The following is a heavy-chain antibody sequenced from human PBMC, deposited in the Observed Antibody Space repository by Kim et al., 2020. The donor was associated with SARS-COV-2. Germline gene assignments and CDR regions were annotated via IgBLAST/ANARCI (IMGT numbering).Heavy chain of an antibody. CDR2: ISSSSYT. CDR1: GFTFSDYY. D-gene: IGHD3-16*02. J-gene: IGHJ6*02. Sequence: GGSLRLSCAASGFTFSDYYMSWIRQAPGKGLEWVSYISSSSYTNYADSVKGRFTISRDNAKNSLYLQMNSLRAEDTAVYYCARVGYDYVWGRYRDYYYYYGMDVWGQGTTVTVSS. V-gene: IGHV3-11*05. CDR3: ARVGYDYVWGRYRDYYYYYGMDV.